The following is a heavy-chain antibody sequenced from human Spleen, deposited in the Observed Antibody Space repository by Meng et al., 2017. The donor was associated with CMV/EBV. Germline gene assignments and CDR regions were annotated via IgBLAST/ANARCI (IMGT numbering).Heavy chain of an antibody. CDR2: ITWNSDSI. Sequence: SLKISCAASGFTFSNYGMHWVRQSPGKGLEWVSGITWNSDSIGYADSVKGRFTISRDNAKNSLYLQMTSLRPEDTAFYYCVAQPGSSSYRAPPRHYWGQGTLVTVSS. CDR3: VAQPGSSSYRAPPRHY. V-gene: IGHV3-9*01. D-gene: IGHD6-13*01. J-gene: IGHJ4*02. CDR1: GFTFSNYG.